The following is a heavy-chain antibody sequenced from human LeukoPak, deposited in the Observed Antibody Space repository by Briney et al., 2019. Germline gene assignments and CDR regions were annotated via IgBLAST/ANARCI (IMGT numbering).Heavy chain of an antibody. CDR3: AKSGSGWYYFDY. CDR1: GFTFSSYA. J-gene: IGHJ4*02. CDR2: ISGSGGST. Sequence: GGSLRLSCAASGFTFSSYAMSWVRQAPGKGLEWVSAISGSGGSTYYADSVKDRFTISRDNSKNTLYLQMNSLRAEDTAVYYCAKSGSGWYYFDYWGQGTLVTVSS. V-gene: IGHV3-23*01. D-gene: IGHD6-19*01.